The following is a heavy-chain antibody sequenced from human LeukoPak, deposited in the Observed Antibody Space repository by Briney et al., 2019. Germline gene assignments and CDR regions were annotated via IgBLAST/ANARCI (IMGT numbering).Heavy chain of an antibody. J-gene: IGHJ5*02. D-gene: IGHD3-10*01. Sequence: PGRSLRLSYAASGSTFGGYGMHWVRQAPGKGLEWVAAISNDGNNKYYEDSVKGRFTISRDNFKNTLYLQMNSLRVEDTAVYYCARGSPEEWLGRFSWGQGTLVTVSS. CDR3: ARGSPEEWLGRFS. V-gene: IGHV3-30*03. CDR2: ISNDGNNK. CDR1: GSTFGGYG.